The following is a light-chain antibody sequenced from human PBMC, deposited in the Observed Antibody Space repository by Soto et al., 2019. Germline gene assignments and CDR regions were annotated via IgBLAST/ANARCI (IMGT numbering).Light chain of an antibody. J-gene: IGKJ1*01. CDR1: QSVSIY. CDR2: AAS. CDR3: QQYGSSPWT. V-gene: IGKV3-20*01. Sequence: EIVLTQSPATLSLSPGERATLSCRASQSVSIYLAWLQQKPGQAPRLLIYAASNRATGIPARFSGSGSGTDFTLTISRLEPEDFAVYYCQQYGSSPWTFGQGTKVDI.